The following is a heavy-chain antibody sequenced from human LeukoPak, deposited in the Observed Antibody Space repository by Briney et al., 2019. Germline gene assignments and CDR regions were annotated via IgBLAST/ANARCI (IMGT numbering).Heavy chain of an antibody. D-gene: IGHD2-21*01. J-gene: IGHJ4*02. CDR2: INHSGST. CDR3: ARDRSGGGDLDY. CDR1: GGSFSGYY. Sequence: SETLSLTCAVYGGSFSGYYWSWIRQPPGKGLEWIGEINHSGSTSYNPSLKSRVTIPVDTSKNQFSLKLSSVTAADTAVYYCARDRSGGGDLDYWGQGTLVTVSS. V-gene: IGHV4-34*01.